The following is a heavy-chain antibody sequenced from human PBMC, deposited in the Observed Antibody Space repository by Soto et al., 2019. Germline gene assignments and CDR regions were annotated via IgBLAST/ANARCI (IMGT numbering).Heavy chain of an antibody. D-gene: IGHD3-9*01. J-gene: IGHJ6*02. V-gene: IGHV4-34*01. Sequence: PSETLSLTCAVYGGSFSGYYWSWIRQPPGKGLEWIGEINHSGSTNYNPSLKSRVTISVDTSKNQFSLKLSSVTAADTAVYYCARYEYYGMDVWGQGTTVTVSS. CDR3: ARYEYYGMDV. CDR2: INHSGST. CDR1: GGSFSGYY.